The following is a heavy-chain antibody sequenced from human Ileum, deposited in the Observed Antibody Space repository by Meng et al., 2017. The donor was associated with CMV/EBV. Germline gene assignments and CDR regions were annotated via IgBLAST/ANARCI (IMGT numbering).Heavy chain of an antibody. CDR1: GAFFSANY. J-gene: IGHJ4*02. Sequence: GSLRLSCGVYGAFFSANYWSWVRRPPNKGLEWVGEINHSGYSNYNPSLASRLTISVDTSKNQFSLNLRSVTAADTAVYYCASARWDFWGQGTLVTVSS. V-gene: IGHV4-34*01. CDR2: INHSGYS. CDR3: ASARWDF. D-gene: IGHD4-23*01.